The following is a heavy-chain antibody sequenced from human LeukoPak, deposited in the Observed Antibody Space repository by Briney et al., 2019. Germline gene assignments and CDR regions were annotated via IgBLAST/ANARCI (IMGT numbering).Heavy chain of an antibody. V-gene: IGHV3-11*05. CDR2: ISSSSSYT. CDR3: ARVYGGKRGYFDY. CDR1: GFPFSDYY. J-gene: IGHJ4*02. Sequence: GGSLRLSCAVSGFPFSDYYLTWIRQAPGKGLQWVSYISSSSSYTHYADSVTGRFTISRDNAKNSLYLQMNSLRVEHTAVYFCARVYGGKRGYFDYWGQGALVT. D-gene: IGHD4-23*01.